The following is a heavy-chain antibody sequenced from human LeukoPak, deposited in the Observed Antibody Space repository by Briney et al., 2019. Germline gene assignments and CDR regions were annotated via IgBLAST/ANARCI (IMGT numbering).Heavy chain of an antibody. Sequence: GGSLRLSCAASGFTFSSYAMHWVRQAPGKGLEWVAVISYDGSNKYYADSVKGRFTISRDNSKNTLYLQMNSLRAEDTAVYYCARDLPSYYDFWSGSDWGQGTLVTVSS. J-gene: IGHJ4*02. CDR3: ARDLPSYYDFWSGSD. CDR1: GFTFSSYA. V-gene: IGHV3-30-3*01. CDR2: ISYDGSNK. D-gene: IGHD3-3*01.